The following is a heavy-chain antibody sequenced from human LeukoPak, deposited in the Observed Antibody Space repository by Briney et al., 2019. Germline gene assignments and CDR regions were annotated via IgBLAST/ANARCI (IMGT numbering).Heavy chain of an antibody. V-gene: IGHV1-18*01. D-gene: IGHD3-3*01. J-gene: IGHJ6*02. CDR1: GYTFTSYG. CDR2: ISAYNGNT. Sequence: ASVKVSCKASGYTFTSYGISWVRQAPGQGLGWMGWISAYNGNTNYAQKLQGRVTMTRDTSTSTVYMELSSLRSEDTAVYYCARVFPRTGYGMDIWGQGTTVTVSS. CDR3: ARVFPRTGYGMDI.